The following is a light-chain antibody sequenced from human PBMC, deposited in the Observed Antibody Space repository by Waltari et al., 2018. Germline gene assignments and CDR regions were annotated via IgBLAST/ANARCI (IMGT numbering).Light chain of an antibody. CDR1: QSVTGRS. CDR3: QQYDSSIGT. Sequence: IVFTQSPDPLALSPGERATHFCRARQSVTGRSLAWYQQKPGQAPRPRIYGTSNRATGFPDRFSGRGSGTDFTLTISRLEPEDFAVYHCQQYDSSIGTFGGGTKVEIK. J-gene: IGKJ4*02. V-gene: IGKV3-20*01. CDR2: GTS.